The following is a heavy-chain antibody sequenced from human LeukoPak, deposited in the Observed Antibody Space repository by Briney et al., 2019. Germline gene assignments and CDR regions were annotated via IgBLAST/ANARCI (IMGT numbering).Heavy chain of an antibody. CDR3: AREGQVTIFGFDY. J-gene: IGHJ4*02. Sequence: ASVKVSCKASGYTFTGYYMHWVRQAPGQGLEWMGWINPNSGGTNNEQKFQGRVTMTRDTSTSTVYMELSSLRSEDTAVYYCAREGQVTIFGFDYWGQGTLVTVSS. V-gene: IGHV1-2*02. CDR1: GYTFTGYY. D-gene: IGHD3-3*01. CDR2: INPNSGGT.